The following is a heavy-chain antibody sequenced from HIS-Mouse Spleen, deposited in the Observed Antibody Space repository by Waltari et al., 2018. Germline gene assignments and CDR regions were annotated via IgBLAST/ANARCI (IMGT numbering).Heavy chain of an antibody. D-gene: IGHD5-18*01. CDR3: AREGDTAMVLYYFDY. V-gene: IGHV3-30-3*01. Sequence: QVQLVESGGGVVQPGRSLRLSCAASGFTFSSYAMHWVRQAPGKGVEWVAVIAYDGSNKYSAASVKGRFTISRDNSKNTLYLQMNSLRAEDTAVYYCAREGDTAMVLYYFDYWGQGTLVTVSS. CDR1: GFTFSSYA. J-gene: IGHJ4*02. CDR2: IAYDGSNK.